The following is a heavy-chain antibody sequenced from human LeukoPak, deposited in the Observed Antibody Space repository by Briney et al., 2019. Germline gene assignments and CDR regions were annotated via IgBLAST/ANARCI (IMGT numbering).Heavy chain of an antibody. CDR3: ARLYSSGWSAEYFQH. Sequence: ASVKVSCKASGYTFTSYYMHWVRQSPVQGLEWMRIINPSGGSTSYAQKFQGRVTMTRDTSTSTVYMELSSLRSEDTAVYYCARLYSSGWSAEYFQHWGQGTLVTVSS. CDR2: INPSGGST. J-gene: IGHJ1*01. CDR1: GYTFTSYY. D-gene: IGHD6-19*01. V-gene: IGHV1-46*01.